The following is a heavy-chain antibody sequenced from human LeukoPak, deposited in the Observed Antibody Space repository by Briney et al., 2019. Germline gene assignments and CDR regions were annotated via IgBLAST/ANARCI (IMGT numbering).Heavy chain of an antibody. D-gene: IGHD5-12*01. CDR2: IKQDGSKK. V-gene: IGHV3-7*03. CDR3: ARDSGRFYIDY. J-gene: IGHJ4*02. Sequence: PGGSLRLSCVASGFPFSSYWMTWVRQAPGKGLEWVANIKQDGSKKSYVDSVKGRFTISRDNAKNSLYLQMNSLRADDTAIYYCARDSGRFYIDYWGQGTLVTVSS. CDR1: GFPFSSYW.